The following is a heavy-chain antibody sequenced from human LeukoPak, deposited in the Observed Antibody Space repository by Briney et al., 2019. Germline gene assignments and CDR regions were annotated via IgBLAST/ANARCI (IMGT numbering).Heavy chain of an antibody. J-gene: IGHJ6*02. CDR3: ARVRAGYCTSTSCYTGMDV. V-gene: IGHV3-33*01. CDR2: IWYDGSNK. D-gene: IGHD2-2*01. Sequence: PGGSLRPSCAASGFTFSSYGMQWVRQAPGKGLEWVAIIWYDGSNKYYADSVKGRFTISRDNSKNTLYLQMNSLRAEDTAVYYCARVRAGYCTSTSCYTGMDVWGQGTTVTVSS. CDR1: GFTFSSYG.